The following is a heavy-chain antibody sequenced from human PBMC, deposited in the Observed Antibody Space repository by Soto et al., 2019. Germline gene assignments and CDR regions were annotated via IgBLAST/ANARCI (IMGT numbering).Heavy chain of an antibody. V-gene: IGHV3-23*01. CDR1: GFTFSSYA. Sequence: GWSLRLSCAASGFTFSSYAMNWVRQAPGKGLEWVSVISGSGGSTYYADSVKGRFTISRDNSKNTLYLQMNSLRAEDTAVYYCARRGPGTYFDYWGQGTLVTSPQ. CDR2: ISGSGGST. J-gene: IGHJ4*02. CDR3: ARRGPGTYFDY. D-gene: IGHD6-13*01.